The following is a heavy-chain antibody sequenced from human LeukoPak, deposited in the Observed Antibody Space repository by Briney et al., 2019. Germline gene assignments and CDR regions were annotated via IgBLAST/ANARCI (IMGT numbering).Heavy chain of an antibody. J-gene: IGHJ4*02. V-gene: IGHV3-23*01. Sequence: GGALRLSCAASGFTFSSYDMTWVRQAPGRGLEWVSSIRPSGDNTYYGDSVKGRFTISRDNSKNTLYLQMNSLRAEDTAVYYCAKDSVIESPYYFDYWGQGTLVTVSS. CDR3: AKDSVIESPYYFDY. CDR2: IRPSGDNT. D-gene: IGHD3-22*01. CDR1: GFTFSSYD.